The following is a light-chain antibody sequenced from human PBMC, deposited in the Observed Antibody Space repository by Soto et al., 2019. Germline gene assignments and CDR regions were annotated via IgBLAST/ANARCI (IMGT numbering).Light chain of an antibody. V-gene: IGKV3-20*01. Sequence: EIVLTQSPGTLCLSRLGRASLXLQTSQSVSSSYLAWYQQKPGQAPRLLIYGASSRATGIPDRFSGSGSGTDFTLTISRLEPEDFAVYYCQQYGSSPPLTFGGGTKVDI. CDR3: QQYGSSPPLT. CDR1: QSVSSSY. CDR2: GAS. J-gene: IGKJ4*01.